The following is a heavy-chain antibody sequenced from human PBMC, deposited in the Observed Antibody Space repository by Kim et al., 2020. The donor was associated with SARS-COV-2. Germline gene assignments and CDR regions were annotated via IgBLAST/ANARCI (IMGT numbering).Heavy chain of an antibody. Sequence: GESLKISCKGSGYSFTTYWIGWVRQMPGKGLEWMGIIYPGDSDTRYSPSFQGQVTISADKYISTAYLQGSSLKSSDTAMYYCERSYDASGYPDYWGQGTL. CDR1: GYSFTTYW. CDR2: IYPGDSDT. CDR3: ERSYDASGYPDY. J-gene: IGHJ4*02. D-gene: IGHD3-22*01. V-gene: IGHV5-51*01.